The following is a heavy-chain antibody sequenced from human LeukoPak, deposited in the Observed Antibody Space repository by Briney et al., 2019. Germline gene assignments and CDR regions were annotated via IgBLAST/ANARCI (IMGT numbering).Heavy chain of an antibody. D-gene: IGHD6-13*01. CDR2: ISYDGSNK. CDR3: AKRNEHSTSWNDAFDV. Sequence: GGSLRLSCAASGFTLRNYAMSWVRQAPGKGLEWVAVISYDGSNKYYADSVKGRFTISRDNSKSTLYVQMNSLRAEDTAVYYCAKRNEHSTSWNDAFDVWGQGAMVTVSS. J-gene: IGHJ3*01. V-gene: IGHV3-30-3*02. CDR1: GFTLRNYA.